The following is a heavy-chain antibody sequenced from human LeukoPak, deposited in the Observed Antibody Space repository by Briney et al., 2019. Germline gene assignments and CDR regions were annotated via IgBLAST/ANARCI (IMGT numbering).Heavy chain of an antibody. J-gene: IGHJ5*02. Sequence: GASVTVSCKASGYTFTSYYIHWVRQAPGQGLEWMGIINPSGGSTGYAQKFQGRVTLPRDTSTSTVYMELSSLRSEDMAVYYCARGLPNDYYDTSGYYLGPWGQGTLVTVSS. CDR1: GYTFTSYY. CDR2: INPSGGST. V-gene: IGHV1-46*01. CDR3: ARGLPNDYYDTSGYYLGP. D-gene: IGHD3-22*01.